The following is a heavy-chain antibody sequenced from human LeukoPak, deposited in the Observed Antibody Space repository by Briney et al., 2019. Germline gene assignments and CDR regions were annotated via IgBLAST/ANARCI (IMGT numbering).Heavy chain of an antibody. D-gene: IGHD1-26*01. J-gene: IGHJ4*02. CDR3: ARSVGATTLFDY. CDR2: IYTSGST. CDR1: GGSISSYY. Sequence: PSETLSLTCTASGGSISSYYWSWIRQPPGKGLEWIGYIYTSGSTNYNPSLKSRVTISVDTSKNQFSLKLSSVTAADTAVYYCARSVGATTLFDYWGQGTLVTVSS. V-gene: IGHV4-4*09.